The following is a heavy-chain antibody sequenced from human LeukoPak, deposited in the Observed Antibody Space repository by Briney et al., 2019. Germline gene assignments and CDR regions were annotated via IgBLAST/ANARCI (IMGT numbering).Heavy chain of an antibody. J-gene: IGHJ4*02. D-gene: IGHD3-10*01. V-gene: IGHV3-15*01. CDR2: IKSKNNGGTT. Sequence: GGSLRLSCAASGFTLRNAWMSWVRQAPGKGLEWVGRIKSKNNGGTTDYAAPVTGRFTISRDDSRNTLYLQMNSLKTEDTGVYYCTTGSTSDYGSGSYTTIDYWGQGTLVTVSS. CDR1: GFTLRNAW. CDR3: TTGSTSDYGSGSYTTIDY.